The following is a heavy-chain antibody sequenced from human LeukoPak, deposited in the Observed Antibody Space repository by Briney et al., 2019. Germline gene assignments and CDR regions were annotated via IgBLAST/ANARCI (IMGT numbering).Heavy chain of an antibody. CDR3: ATPIVGATISAFDI. CDR2: LSNTGSDI. Sequence: GGSLRLSCAVSGFTFSDHYMTWIRQAPGKGLEYISYLSNTGSDISYADSVKGRFTISRDNAKNSLYLQMNSLRAEDTAVYYCATPIVGATISAFDIWGQGTMVTVSS. V-gene: IGHV3-11*04. D-gene: IGHD1-26*01. CDR1: GFTFSDHY. J-gene: IGHJ3*02.